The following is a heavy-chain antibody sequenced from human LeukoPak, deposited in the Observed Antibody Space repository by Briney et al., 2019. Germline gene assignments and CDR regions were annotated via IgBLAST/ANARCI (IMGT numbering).Heavy chain of an antibody. D-gene: IGHD5-18*01. J-gene: IGHJ3*02. V-gene: IGHV3-30*03. CDR2: ISYDGSNK. Sequence: GGSLRLSCAASGFTFSSYGMHWVRQAPGKGLEWVAVISYDGSNKYYADSVKGRFTISRDNSKNTLYLQMNSLRAEDTAVYYCALYGYGDVAFDIGGKGKMAPVFS. CDR3: ALYGYGDVAFDI. CDR1: GFTFSSYG.